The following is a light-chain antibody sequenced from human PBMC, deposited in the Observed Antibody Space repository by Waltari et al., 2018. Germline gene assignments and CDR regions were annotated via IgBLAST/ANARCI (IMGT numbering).Light chain of an antibody. J-gene: IGKJ1*01. CDR2: AAS. V-gene: IGKV1-39*01. Sequence: DIQMTHSPSSLSASVGDRVVITCRASQTISSFLNWYQHKAGQAPKLLIYAASSLQSGVPSRFSGSRAGTDFTITSSSLQPEDFATYYCQQSYITPQTFGQGTKVEIK. CDR3: QQSYITPQT. CDR1: QTISSF.